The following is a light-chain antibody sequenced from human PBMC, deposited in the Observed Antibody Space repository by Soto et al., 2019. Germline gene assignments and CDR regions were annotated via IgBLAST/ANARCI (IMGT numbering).Light chain of an antibody. CDR3: QQYSHYWT. CDR2: DAS. J-gene: IGKJ1*01. Sequence: DIQMTQSPHTLSASVGDRVTITCRASQNVNTWLAWYQQRPGRAPKLLIYDASSLGSGVPSRFSGGGSGTEFTLTISSLQPDDFATYYCQQYSHYWTCGQGTKVEIK. CDR1: QNVNTW. V-gene: IGKV1-5*01.